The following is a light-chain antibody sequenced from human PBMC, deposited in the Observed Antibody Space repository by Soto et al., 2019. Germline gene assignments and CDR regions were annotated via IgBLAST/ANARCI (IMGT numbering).Light chain of an antibody. CDR3: QPYDNSLSGVV. CDR2: DND. Sequence: QSVLTQPPSVSGAPGQRIIISCTGSSSNIGAGFDVHWYQHLPGTAPKLLVYDNDNRPSGLPARFSDSRSGTSASLAITSLRGDDEADYSSQPYDNSLSGVVFGGGTKLTVL. V-gene: IGLV1-40*01. J-gene: IGLJ2*01. CDR1: SSNIGAGFD.